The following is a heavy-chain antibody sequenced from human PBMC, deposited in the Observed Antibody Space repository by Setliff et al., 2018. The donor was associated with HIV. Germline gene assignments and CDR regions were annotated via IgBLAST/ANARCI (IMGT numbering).Heavy chain of an antibody. CDR2: MYYSGNT. D-gene: IGHD3-3*01. Sequence: PSQTLSLTCTVSGVSISNYYWSWIRQPPGKGLEWIGYMYYSGNTNYNPSLKSRVTISVDTSKSQFSLKLNSVTAADTAVYYCARDQSDWFYWGQGTLVTVSS. CDR3: ARDQSDWFY. CDR1: GVSISNYY. V-gene: IGHV4-59*01. J-gene: IGHJ4*02.